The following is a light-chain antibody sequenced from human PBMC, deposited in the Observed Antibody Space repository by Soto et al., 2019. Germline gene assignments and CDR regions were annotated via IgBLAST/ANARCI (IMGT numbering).Light chain of an antibody. J-gene: IGLJ3*02. V-gene: IGLV2-11*01. CDR1: SSDV. CDR2: YVT. Sequence: QSALTQPRSVSGSPGQSVTISCIGTSSDVVSWYQQHPDKAPKLIIYYVTQRPSGVPDRFSASKSGNTASLTTSGLQAEDEADYYCCSSAGGFTWVFGGGTKLTVL. CDR3: CSSAGGFTWV.